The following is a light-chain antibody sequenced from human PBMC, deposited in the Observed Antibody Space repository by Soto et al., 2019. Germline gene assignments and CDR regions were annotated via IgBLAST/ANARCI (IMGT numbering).Light chain of an antibody. CDR1: QSVSSY. J-gene: IGKJ5*01. CDR3: QQYGSSPIT. V-gene: IGKV3-20*01. Sequence: IVLTHSPSTLSLSPVERATRSCRASQSVSSYLAWYEQRPGQAPRLLIYDASNRATGIPARFSGSGSGTDFTLTISRLEPEDFAVYYCQQYGSSPITFGQRTRLEIK. CDR2: DAS.